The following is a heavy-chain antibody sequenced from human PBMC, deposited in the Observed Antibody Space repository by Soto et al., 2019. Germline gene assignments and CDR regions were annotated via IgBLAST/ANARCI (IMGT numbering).Heavy chain of an antibody. D-gene: IGHD2-8*02. CDR3: ARQVTGLMGYAYDI. Sequence: SETLSLTCAVSGGSTRHSSYFWGWIRQPPGKGLEWIGSFSYSGNTYFNPSLKSRVNIFVDTSKNQFSLKLNSVTAADTAVYYCARQVTGLMGYAYDIWGQGTMVTVSS. CDR2: FSYSGNT. J-gene: IGHJ3*02. CDR1: GGSTRHSSYF. V-gene: IGHV4-39*01.